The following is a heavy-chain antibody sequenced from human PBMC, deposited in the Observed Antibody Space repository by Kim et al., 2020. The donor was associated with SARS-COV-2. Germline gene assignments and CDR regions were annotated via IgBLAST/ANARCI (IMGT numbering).Heavy chain of an antibody. CDR3: ARGAKPMWDSGQGS. Sequence: GGSLRLSCAASGFSFSDSYMSWIRQAPGKGLECVSYIVTSGSSTYYADSVKGRFTISRDNAKKSLYLQMNSLRAEDTAVYYCARGAKPMWDSGQGSW. CDR1: GFSFSDSY. CDR2: IVTSGSST. V-gene: IGHV3-11*04. J-gene: IGHJ5*01. D-gene: IGHD1-26*01.